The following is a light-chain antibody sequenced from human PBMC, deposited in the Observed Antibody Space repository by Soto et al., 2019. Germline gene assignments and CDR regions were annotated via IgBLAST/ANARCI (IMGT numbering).Light chain of an antibody. J-gene: IGLJ1*01. V-gene: IGLV2-14*01. CDR3: SSYTTSNTRQIV. CDR2: DVS. Sequence: QSALTQHASVSGSPGQSITISCTGTSSDVGGYNYVSWYQQHPGKAPKFMIYDVSNRPSGVSNRVSGSKSGNTASLTISGLQAEDEADYYCSSYTTSNTRQIVFGTGTKLTVL. CDR1: SSDVGGYNY.